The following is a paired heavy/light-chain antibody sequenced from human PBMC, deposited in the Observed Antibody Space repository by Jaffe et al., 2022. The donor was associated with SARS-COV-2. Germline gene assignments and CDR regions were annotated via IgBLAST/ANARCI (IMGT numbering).Heavy chain of an antibody. Sequence: EVQLVESGGGLVQPGGSLRLSCAASGFTFSHYAMHWVRQAPGKGLEYVSAISSDGGSTSYANSLKGRFTISRDNSKNTLYLQMGSLRAEDTAVYYCARGESGYDSGDYWGQGTLVTVSS. CDR3: ARGESGYDSGDY. J-gene: IGHJ4*02. CDR1: GFTFSHYA. D-gene: IGHD5-12*01. CDR2: ISSDGGST. V-gene: IGHV3-64*01.
Light chain of an antibody. Sequence: QPVLTQSPSASASLGASVKLTCTLSSGHSSYAIAWHQQQPEKGPRYLMKLKSDGSHSKGDGIPDRFSGSSSGAERYLTISSLQSEDEADYYCQTWGTGIWVFGGGTKLTVL. J-gene: IGLJ3*02. V-gene: IGLV4-69*01. CDR3: QTWGTGIWV. CDR1: SGHSSYA. CDR2: LKSDGSH.